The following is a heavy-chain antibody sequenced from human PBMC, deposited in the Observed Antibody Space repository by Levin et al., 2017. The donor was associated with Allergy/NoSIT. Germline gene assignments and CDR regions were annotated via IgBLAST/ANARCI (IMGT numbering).Heavy chain of an antibody. CDR2: MNPNSGNT. D-gene: IGHD3-10*01. V-gene: IGHV1-8*01. J-gene: IGHJ3*02. CDR3: ARGIIWFRELLVGEEAFDI. Sequence: GESLKISCKASGYTFTSYDINWVRQATGQGLEWMGWMNPNSGNTGYAQKFQGRVTMTRNTSISTAYMELSSLRSEDTAVYYCARGIIWFRELLVGEEAFDIWGQGTMVTVSS. CDR1: GYTFTSYD.